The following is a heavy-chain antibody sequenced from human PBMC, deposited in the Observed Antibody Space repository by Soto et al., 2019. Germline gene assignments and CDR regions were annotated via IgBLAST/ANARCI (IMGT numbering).Heavy chain of an antibody. D-gene: IGHD2-15*01. CDR2: ISYDGSNK. J-gene: IGHJ1*01. Sequence: PGGSLRLSCAASGFTFSSYAMHWVRQAPGKGLEWVAVISYDGSNKYYADSVKGRFTISRDNSKNTLYLQMNSLRAEDTAVYYCAREEGYCSGGSCRVSRTEYFQHWGQGTLVTVSS. V-gene: IGHV3-30-3*01. CDR1: GFTFSSYA. CDR3: AREEGYCSGGSCRVSRTEYFQH.